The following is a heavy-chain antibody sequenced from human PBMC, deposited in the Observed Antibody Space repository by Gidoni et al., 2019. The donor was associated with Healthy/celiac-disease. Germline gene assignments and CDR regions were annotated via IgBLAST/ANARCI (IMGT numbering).Heavy chain of an antibody. V-gene: IGHV4-39*01. CDR3: ARIGDIVVVTAYGSY. J-gene: IGHJ4*02. CDR2: INYSGST. Sequence: QLQLQESGPGLVKPSETLSLTCTVSGGSISSSSYYWGWTRPPPGKGLEWIGCINYSGSTYYTPSLKSRVTISVDTSKNQFSLKLSSVTAADTAVYYCARIGDIVVVTAYGSYWGQGTLVTVSS. CDR1: GGSISSSSYY. D-gene: IGHD2-21*02.